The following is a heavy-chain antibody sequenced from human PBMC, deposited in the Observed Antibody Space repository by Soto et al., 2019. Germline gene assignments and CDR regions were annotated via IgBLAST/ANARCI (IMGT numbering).Heavy chain of an antibody. CDR1: GGSFSGYY. V-gene: IGHV4-34*01. Sequence: SETLSLTCAVYGGSFSGYYWSWIRQPPGKGLEWIGEINHSGSTNYNPSLKSRVTISVDTSKNQFSLKLSSVTAADTAVYYCARGLRPRIAAAGNGMDVWGQGTLVTVSS. D-gene: IGHD6-13*01. J-gene: IGHJ6*02. CDR2: INHSGST. CDR3: ARGLRPRIAAAGNGMDV.